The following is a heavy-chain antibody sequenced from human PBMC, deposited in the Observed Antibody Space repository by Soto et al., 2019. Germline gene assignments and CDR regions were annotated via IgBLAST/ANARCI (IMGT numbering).Heavy chain of an antibody. CDR3: ARNYYGDYPLYYYYGMDV. CDR1: GGSISSYY. D-gene: IGHD4-17*01. V-gene: IGHV4-59*01. Sequence: SETLSLTCTASGGSISSYYWSWIRQPPGQALEWIWYTYYTGSSNYNSSLKSRVTISVDTSKNQFSLKLSSVTAADTAVYYCARNYYGDYPLYYYYGMDVWGQGTTVTVSS. CDR2: TYYTGSS. J-gene: IGHJ6*02.